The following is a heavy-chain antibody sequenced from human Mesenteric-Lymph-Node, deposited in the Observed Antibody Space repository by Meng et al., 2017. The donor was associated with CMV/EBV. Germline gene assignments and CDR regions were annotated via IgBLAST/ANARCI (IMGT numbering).Heavy chain of an antibody. CDR1: GFTFSSYA. J-gene: IGHJ6*02. Sequence: GESLKISCAASGFTFSSYAMSWVRQAPGKGLEWVANIKQDGSEKNYVDSVRGRFTISRDNARNSLYLQMNNLRTEDTAVYYCASYYDGSGAYYYYGMDVWGQGTTVTVSS. V-gene: IGHV3-7*01. CDR2: IKQDGSEK. D-gene: IGHD3-22*01. CDR3: ASYYDGSGAYYYYGMDV.